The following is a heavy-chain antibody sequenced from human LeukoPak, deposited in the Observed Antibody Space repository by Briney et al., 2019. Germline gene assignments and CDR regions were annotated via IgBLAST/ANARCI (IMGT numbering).Heavy chain of an antibody. Sequence: GGSLRLSCAASGFTFSSYSMNWVRQAPGKGLEWVSSISSSSSYIYYADSVKGRFTISGDNAKNSLCLQMNSLRAEDTAVYYCARDLYDSSGYYFSPNPLGYWGQGTLVTVSS. V-gene: IGHV3-21*01. D-gene: IGHD3-22*01. J-gene: IGHJ4*02. CDR1: GFTFSSYS. CDR2: ISSSSSYI. CDR3: ARDLYDSSGYYFSPNPLGY.